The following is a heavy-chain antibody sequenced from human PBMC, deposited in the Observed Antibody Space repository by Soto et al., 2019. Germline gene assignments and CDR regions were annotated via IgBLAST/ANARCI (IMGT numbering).Heavy chain of an antibody. J-gene: IGHJ6*03. V-gene: IGHV3-21*01. CDR2: ISGSTSYI. D-gene: IGHD2-2*01. CDR1: EFIFSDYS. CDR3: ARAGPFCSGTGCRDYYHYMDF. Sequence: EVQLVESGGGLVKPGGSLRLSCAASEFIFSDYSMNWVRQAPGKGMEWVSSISGSTSYIYYADSLKGRFTVSRDNAEKSLYLQINSLRAEDTAVYHCARAGPFCSGTGCRDYYHYMDFWCKGTTVIVSS.